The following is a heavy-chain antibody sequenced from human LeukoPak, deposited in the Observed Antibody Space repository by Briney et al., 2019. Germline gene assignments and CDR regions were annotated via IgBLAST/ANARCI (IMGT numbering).Heavy chain of an antibody. D-gene: IGHD4-17*01. Sequence: SETLSLTCAVSDDSFSSHYWTWIRQPPGKGLEWIGYISYIGSTNYNPSLKSRVTISIDTSKNQFSLKLSSVTAADTAVHYCARDLVTVTKGFDIWGQGTMVSVS. J-gene: IGHJ3*02. V-gene: IGHV4-59*11. CDR3: ARDLVTVTKGFDI. CDR1: DDSFSSHY. CDR2: ISYIGST.